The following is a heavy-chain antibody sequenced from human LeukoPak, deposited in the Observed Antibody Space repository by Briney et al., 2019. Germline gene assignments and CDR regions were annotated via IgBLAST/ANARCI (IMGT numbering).Heavy chain of an antibody. D-gene: IGHD6-19*01. V-gene: IGHV4-34*01. Sequence: PSETLSLTCAVYGGSFSGYYWSWIRQPPGKGLEWIGEINHSGSTNYNPSLKSRVTISVDTSKNQFSLKLSSVTAADTAVYYCARSPIEVAGQNTFDYWGQGTLVTVSS. CDR1: GGSFSGYY. CDR2: INHSGST. J-gene: IGHJ4*02. CDR3: ARSPIEVAGQNTFDY.